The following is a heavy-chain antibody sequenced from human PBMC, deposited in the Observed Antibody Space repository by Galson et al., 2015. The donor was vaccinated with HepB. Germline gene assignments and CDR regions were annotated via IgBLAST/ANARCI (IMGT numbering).Heavy chain of an antibody. D-gene: IGHD1-26*01. Sequence: LRLSCAASGFTFSSYGMHWVRQAPGKGLEWVAVIWYDGSNKYYADSVKGRFTISRDNSKNTLYLQMNSLRAEDTAVYYCARGGGYTGGGTFDYWGQGTLVTVSS. CDR3: ARGGGYTGGGTFDY. CDR2: IWYDGSNK. J-gene: IGHJ4*02. V-gene: IGHV3-33*01. CDR1: GFTFSSYG.